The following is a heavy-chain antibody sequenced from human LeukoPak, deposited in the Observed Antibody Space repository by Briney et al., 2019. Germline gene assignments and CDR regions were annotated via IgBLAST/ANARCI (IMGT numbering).Heavy chain of an antibody. CDR3: ARERVARGENFDY. V-gene: IGHV1-18*04. Sequence: ASVKVSCKASGYTFTGYYMHWVRQAPGQGLEWMGWISTYDGNTNYAQKLQGRVTMTTDTPATTAYMELRNLRSDDTAVYYCARERVARGENFDYWGQGTLVTVSS. CDR2: ISTYDGNT. D-gene: IGHD3-10*01. J-gene: IGHJ4*02. CDR1: GYTFTGYY.